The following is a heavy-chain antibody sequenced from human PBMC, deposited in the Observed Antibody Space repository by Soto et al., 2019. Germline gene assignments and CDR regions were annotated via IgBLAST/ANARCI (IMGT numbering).Heavy chain of an antibody. Sequence: PSETLSLTCTVAGGYISSYYWSWIRQHPGKGLEWIGYIYYSGSTNYNPSLKSRVTISVDTSKNQFSLKLSSVTAADTAVYYCARGRDMGTSNWNDPDNYYYGMDVWGQGTTVTVSS. V-gene: IGHV4-59*01. CDR3: ARGRDMGTSNWNDPDNYYYGMDV. CDR2: IYYSGST. J-gene: IGHJ6*02. D-gene: IGHD1-1*01. CDR1: GGYISSYY.